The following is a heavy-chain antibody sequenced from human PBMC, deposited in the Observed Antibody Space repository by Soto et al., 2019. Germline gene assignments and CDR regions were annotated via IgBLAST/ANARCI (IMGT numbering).Heavy chain of an antibody. CDR1: GFTFSRYS. Sequence: GGSLRLSCTASGFTFSRYSMNWVRQAPGKGLEWVASISSASNDITYADSVKDRFIISRDNAKNSLFLQMNDLRPEDTALYYCARVAYWGQGTLVTVSS. J-gene: IGHJ4*02. CDR3: ARVAY. CDR2: ISSASNDI. V-gene: IGHV3-21*06.